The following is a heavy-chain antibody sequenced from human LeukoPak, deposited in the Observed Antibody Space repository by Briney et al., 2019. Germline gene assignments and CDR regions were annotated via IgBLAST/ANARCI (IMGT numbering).Heavy chain of an antibody. CDR3: ARSASGTFLAFDI. Sequence: PGGSLRLSCVASGFNFSDSHMSWVRQAPGKGLEWVSAIPNNPAHTYYGDSVKGRFTTSRDNSRNTLFLRRTGLRVDDTALYYCARSASGTFLAFDIWGQGTAVTVSS. CDR1: GFNFSDSH. D-gene: IGHD1-26*01. J-gene: IGHJ3*02. V-gene: IGHV3-23*01. CDR2: IPNNPAHT.